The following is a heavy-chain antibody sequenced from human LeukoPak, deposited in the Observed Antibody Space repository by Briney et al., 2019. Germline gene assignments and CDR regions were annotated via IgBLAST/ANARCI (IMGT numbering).Heavy chain of an antibody. CDR2: ISYEAGSNK. CDR1: GFTFRSFV. CDR3: TKERPEEYYASGSYFDY. D-gene: IGHD3-10*01. Sequence: GGSLRLSCAASGFTFRSFVMLWLRQAPGKGLEWVTVISYEAGSNKYYVDSVKGRFTISRDNTTYMVYLEMNSVRVEDTAMYYCTKERPEEYYASGSYFDYWGQGTLVTVSS. J-gene: IGHJ4*02. V-gene: IGHV3-30*14.